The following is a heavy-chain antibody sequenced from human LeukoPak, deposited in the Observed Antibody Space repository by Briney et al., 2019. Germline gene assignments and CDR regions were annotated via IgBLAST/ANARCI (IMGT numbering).Heavy chain of an antibody. Sequence: ASVKVSCKASGYTFTSYDINWVRQATGQGLEWMGWMNPNSGNTGYAQKFQGRVTITRNISISTAYMELSSLRSDDTAVYYCARDRVAAYDYWGQGTLVTVSS. CDR3: ARDRVAAYDY. CDR1: GYTFTSYD. V-gene: IGHV1-8*03. D-gene: IGHD6-19*01. CDR2: MNPNSGNT. J-gene: IGHJ4*02.